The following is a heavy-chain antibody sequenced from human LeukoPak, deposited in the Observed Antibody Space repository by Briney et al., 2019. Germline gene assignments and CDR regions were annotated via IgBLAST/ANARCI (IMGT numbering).Heavy chain of an antibody. CDR2: IIPIFGTA. CDR1: GGTFSIYA. Sequence: SVTVSFTASGGTFSIYAISWVRQAPGQGLEWMGGIIPIFGTANYAQKFQGRVTITADESTSTAYMELSSLRSVDTAVYYCARDRVYGDYLYYFDYWGQGTLVTVSS. V-gene: IGHV1-69*13. D-gene: IGHD4-17*01. CDR3: ARDRVYGDYLYYFDY. J-gene: IGHJ4*02.